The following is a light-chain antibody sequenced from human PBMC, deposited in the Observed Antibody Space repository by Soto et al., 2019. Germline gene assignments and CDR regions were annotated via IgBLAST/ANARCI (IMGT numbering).Light chain of an antibody. CDR3: SSYAGNNNVV. J-gene: IGLJ2*01. CDR1: SSDVGGYKF. Sequence: VLTQPPSGSGPPGHPATSSCPGTSSDVGGYKFVSWYQQHPGKTPKLLIFEVSRRPSGVPDRFSGSKSGNTASLAVSGLQAEDEADYYCSSYAGNNNVVFGGGTQLTVL. V-gene: IGLV2-8*01. CDR2: EVS.